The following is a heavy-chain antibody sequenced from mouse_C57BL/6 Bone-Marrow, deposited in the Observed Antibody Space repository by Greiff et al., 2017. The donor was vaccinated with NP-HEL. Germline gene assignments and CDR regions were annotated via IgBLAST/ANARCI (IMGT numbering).Heavy chain of an antibody. J-gene: IGHJ4*01. CDR2: INPSTGGT. Sequence: VQLQQSGPELVKPGASVKISCKASGYSFTGYYMNWVKQSPEKSLEWIGEINPSTGGTTYNQKFKAKATLTVDKSSSTAYMQLKSLTSEDSAVYYCARRDSSGYHCAMDYWGQGTSVTVSS. D-gene: IGHD3-2*02. V-gene: IGHV1-42*01. CDR3: ARRDSSGYHCAMDY. CDR1: GYSFTGYY.